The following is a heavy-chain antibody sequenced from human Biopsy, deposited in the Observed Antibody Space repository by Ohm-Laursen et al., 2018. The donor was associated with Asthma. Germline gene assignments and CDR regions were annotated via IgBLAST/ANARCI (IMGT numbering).Heavy chain of an antibody. V-gene: IGHV4-31*03. CDR1: GDSFTYPGYY. D-gene: IGHD7-27*01. CDR3: ARHWDWGSFFDY. Sequence: TLSLTCSVSGDSFTYPGYYWSWVRQLPGRGLEWIGYIHYSGSAYYNPSLKSRISMSVDMSKKQFPLKLSSVTAADTAVYYYARHWDWGSFFDYWGQGTPVTVSS. CDR2: IHYSGSA. J-gene: IGHJ4*02.